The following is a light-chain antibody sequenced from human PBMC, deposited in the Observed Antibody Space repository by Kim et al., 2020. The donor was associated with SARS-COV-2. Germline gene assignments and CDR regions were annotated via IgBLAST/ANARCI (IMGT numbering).Light chain of an antibody. J-gene: IGLJ2*01. CDR2: DVS. Sequence: GQSITISCNGTSSDIGSFNYVSWYQQHTNTVPKLIIYDVSQRPSGVSDRFSGSRSGNTASLTISGLQTEDEAIYFCASYSTSTTLIFGGGTQLTVL. CDR1: SSDIGSFNY. V-gene: IGLV2-14*03. CDR3: ASYSTSTTLI.